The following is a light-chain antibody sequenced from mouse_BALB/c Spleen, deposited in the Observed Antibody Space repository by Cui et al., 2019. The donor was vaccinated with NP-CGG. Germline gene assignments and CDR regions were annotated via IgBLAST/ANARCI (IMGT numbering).Light chain of an antibody. CDR3: ALWYSNHWV. V-gene: IGLV1*01. Sequence: QAVVTQEPPLTTSPGETVTLTCRSSTGAVTTSNYANWVQEKPDHLFTGLIGGTNNRAPGVSARFSGSLIGDKAALTITGAQTEDEAIYFCALWYSNHWVFGGGTKLTVL. CDR1: TGAVTTSNY. CDR2: GTN. J-gene: IGLJ1*01.